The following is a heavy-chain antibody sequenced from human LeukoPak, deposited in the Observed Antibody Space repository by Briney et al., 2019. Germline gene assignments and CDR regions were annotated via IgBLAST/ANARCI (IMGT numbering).Heavy chain of an antibody. J-gene: IGHJ4*02. V-gene: IGHV4-59*01. CDR1: DDSISDYY. CDR2: FHNSGTS. D-gene: IGHD3-16*01. Sequence: SGTLSLTCTVSDDSISDYYRGWIRQPPGKGLEWIGYFHNSGTSTYNPSLKSRVTISADTSKNQFSLKLNPLTTADTAVYYCTRGAGWLIDYWGQGTLVSVSS. CDR3: TRGAGWLIDY.